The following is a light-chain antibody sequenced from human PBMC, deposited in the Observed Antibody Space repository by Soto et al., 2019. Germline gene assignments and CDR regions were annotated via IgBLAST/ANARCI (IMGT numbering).Light chain of an antibody. CDR1: QTINNN. CDR2: GAS. CDR3: QHYNTGPR. V-gene: IGKV3-15*01. Sequence: ETVMTQSPATLSVSPGEGATLSCRASQTINNNLAWYQQKPGQAHRLLIYGASRRATGVPARFSGSGSGTEFTLTISSLQSEDFAVYYCQHYNTGPRFGQGTKVDVK. J-gene: IGKJ1*01.